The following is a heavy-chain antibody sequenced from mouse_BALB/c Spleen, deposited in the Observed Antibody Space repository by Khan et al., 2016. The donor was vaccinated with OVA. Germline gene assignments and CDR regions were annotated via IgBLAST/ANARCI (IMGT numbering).Heavy chain of an antibody. CDR2: INPTSGYT. Sequence: QVQLQQSGAELAKPGASVKMSCKASGYTFTTYWMHWVKQRPGQGLEWIGYINPTSGYTDYNDKFKDRATLSADKSSSTAYMQLNSLTSEDSAGYYCTRDRIDYWGQGTTRTVSS. V-gene: IGHV1-7*01. CDR3: TRDRIDY. J-gene: IGHJ2*01. CDR1: GYTFTTYW.